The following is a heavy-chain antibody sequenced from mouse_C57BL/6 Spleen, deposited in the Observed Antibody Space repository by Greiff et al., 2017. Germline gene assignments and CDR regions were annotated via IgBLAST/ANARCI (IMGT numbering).Heavy chain of an antibody. CDR2: IDPSDSYT. Sequence: VQLQQPGAELVMPGASVKLSCKASGYTFTSYWMHWVKQRPGQGLEWIGEIDPSDSYTNYNQKFKGKSTLTVDKSSSTAYMQLSSLTSEDSAVYYCAREDGSSYFAYWGQGTLVTVSA. CDR3: AREDGSSYFAY. V-gene: IGHV1-69*01. J-gene: IGHJ3*01. D-gene: IGHD1-1*01. CDR1: GYTFTSYW.